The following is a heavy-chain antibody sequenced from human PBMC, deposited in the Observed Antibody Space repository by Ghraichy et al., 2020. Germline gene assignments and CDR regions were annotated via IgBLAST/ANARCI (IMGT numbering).Heavy chain of an antibody. CDR1: GFTFSTYW. Sequence: GGSLRLSCAASGFTFSTYWMTWVRQAPGKGLEWVANIKQVGSEKYYVDSVKGRFTISRDNAKNSLYLQMDSLGAEDTAVYYCARDPAHSGWSPHWGRGTRVTVTS. CDR3: ARDPAHSGWSPH. J-gene: IGHJ4*02. D-gene: IGHD6-19*01. CDR2: IKQVGSEK. V-gene: IGHV3-7*03.